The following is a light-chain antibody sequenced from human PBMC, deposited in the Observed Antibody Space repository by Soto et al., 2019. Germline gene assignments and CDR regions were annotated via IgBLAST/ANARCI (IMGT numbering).Light chain of an antibody. CDR3: SSYTSSSTLL. Sequence: QSALTQPASVSGSPGQSITISCTGTSSDVGGYNYVSWYQQHPGKAPKLMIYDVSNRPSGVSNRFSGSKSGNTASLTNSGLQAEDEADYYCSSYTSSSTLLFGGGTKVTVL. J-gene: IGLJ2*01. V-gene: IGLV2-14*01. CDR2: DVS. CDR1: SSDVGGYNY.